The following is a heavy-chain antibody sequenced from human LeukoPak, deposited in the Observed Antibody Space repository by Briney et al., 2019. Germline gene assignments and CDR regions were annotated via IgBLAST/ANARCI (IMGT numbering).Heavy chain of an antibody. J-gene: IGHJ5*02. CDR3: AREDPYDFWSGYYLFDP. D-gene: IGHD3-3*01. CDR1: GGSISSYY. Sequence: KPSETLSLTCTVSGGSISSYYWSWIRQPAGNGLEWIGRIYTSGSTNYNPSLKSRVTMSVDTSKNQFSLKLSSVTAADTAVYYCAREDPYDFWSGYYLFDPWGQGTLVTVSS. CDR2: IYTSGST. V-gene: IGHV4-4*07.